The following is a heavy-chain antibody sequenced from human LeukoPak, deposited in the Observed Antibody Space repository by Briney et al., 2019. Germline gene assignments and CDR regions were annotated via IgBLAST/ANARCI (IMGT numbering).Heavy chain of an antibody. V-gene: IGHV4-61*02. CDR1: GNSISSGDNY. D-gene: IGHD3-22*01. J-gene: IGHJ4*02. CDR3: ARASYSYDINGWVPFDY. CDR2: IYTSGST. Sequence: SETLFLTCTVSGNSISSGDNYWSWIRQPAGKGLEWTGRIYTSGSTNYNPSLKSRVTISGDTSKNQFSLRLSSVTAADTAVYYCARASYSYDINGWVPFDYWGQGTLVTVSS.